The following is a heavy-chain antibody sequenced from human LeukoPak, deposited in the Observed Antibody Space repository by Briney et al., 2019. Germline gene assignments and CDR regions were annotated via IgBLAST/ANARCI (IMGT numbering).Heavy chain of an antibody. V-gene: IGHV3-23*01. J-gene: IGHJ4*02. Sequence: GGSLRLSCAASGFIFSSYAMNWVRQAPGKGLDWVSFISASGSTTHYADSVTGRFTISRDNSNNTLYLQINSLRAEDTAAYYCAKGAQYDFWSGYTLEYFDVWGKGTLVTVSS. CDR3: AKGAQYDFWSGYTLEYFDV. CDR2: ISASGSTT. CDR1: GFIFSSYA. D-gene: IGHD3-3*01.